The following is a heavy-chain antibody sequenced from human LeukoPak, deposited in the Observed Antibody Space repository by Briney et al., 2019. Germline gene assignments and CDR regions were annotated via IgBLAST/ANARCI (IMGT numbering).Heavy chain of an antibody. Sequence: SGTLSLTCAVSGGSVSRSNWWNWVRQPPGKGLEWIGEIHHSGSTNYNPSLKSRVTMSVDKSKNQFSLKLSPVTAADTAVYYCARTEAFCSDTSCSNWFDPWGQGTLVTVSS. V-gene: IGHV4-4*02. CDR1: GGSVSRSNW. CDR3: ARTEAFCSDTSCSNWFDP. CDR2: IHHSGST. J-gene: IGHJ5*02. D-gene: IGHD2-2*01.